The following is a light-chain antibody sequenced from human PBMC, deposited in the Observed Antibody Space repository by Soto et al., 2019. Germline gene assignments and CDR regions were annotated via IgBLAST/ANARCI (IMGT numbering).Light chain of an antibody. Sequence: DIQMTQSPSTLSSSVGDRVTISFRASQSLSGRLAWYQQRPGKAPKLLIYDVSTLESGVPSRFSGTGTGSGTEVTLSISDLQPDDCATSYCQQYNYYPTCGPGTKMEVK. CDR1: QSLSGR. CDR2: DVS. J-gene: IGKJ1*01. CDR3: QQYNYYPT. V-gene: IGKV1-5*01.